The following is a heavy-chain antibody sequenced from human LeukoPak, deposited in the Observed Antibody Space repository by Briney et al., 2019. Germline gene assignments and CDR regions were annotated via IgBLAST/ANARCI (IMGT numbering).Heavy chain of an antibody. Sequence: GGSLRLSCAASGFTVSSNYMSWVRQAPGKGLEWVSVIYSGGSTYCADSVKGRFTISRDNSKNTLYLQMNSLRAEDTAVYYCARDRLHYDSLTGYPADWGQGTLVTVSS. J-gene: IGHJ4*02. V-gene: IGHV3-66*01. CDR2: IYSGGST. CDR1: GFTVSSNY. CDR3: ARDRLHYDSLTGYPAD. D-gene: IGHD3-9*01.